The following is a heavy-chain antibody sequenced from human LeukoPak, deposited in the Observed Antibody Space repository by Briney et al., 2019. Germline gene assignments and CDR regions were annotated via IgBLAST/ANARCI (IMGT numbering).Heavy chain of an antibody. CDR2: VNPNSGNT. D-gene: IGHD3-16*02. J-gene: IGHJ5*02. CDR3: ARALRDYDYVWGSYRQWWFDP. CDR1: GYTFTSYD. Sequence: ASVKVSCKASGYTFTSYDINWVRQATGQGLEWMGWVNPNSGNTGYAQKFQGRVTMTRNTSISTAYMELSSLRSEDTAVYYCARALRDYDYVWGSYRQWWFDPWGQGTLVTVSS. V-gene: IGHV1-8*01.